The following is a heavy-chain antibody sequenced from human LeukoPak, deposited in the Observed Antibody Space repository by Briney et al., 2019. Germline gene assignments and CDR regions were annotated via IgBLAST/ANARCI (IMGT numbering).Heavy chain of an antibody. J-gene: IGHJ4*02. D-gene: IGHD3-22*01. Sequence: GGSLRLSCAASGFTFSSYNMNWVRQAPGKGLEWVSYISSSSNSIYYADSVKGRFTISRDNSKNTLYLQMNSLRAEDTAVYYCAKDSRGYQDYFDYWGQGTLVTVSS. CDR3: AKDSRGYQDYFDY. CDR2: ISSSSNSI. CDR1: GFTFSSYN. V-gene: IGHV3-48*01.